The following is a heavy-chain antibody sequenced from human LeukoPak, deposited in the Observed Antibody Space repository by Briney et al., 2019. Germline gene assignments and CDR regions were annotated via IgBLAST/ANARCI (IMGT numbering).Heavy chain of an antibody. J-gene: IGHJ4*02. Sequence: ASVKVSCKASGYTFASYGISWVRQAPGQGLEWMGWISAYNGNTNYAQKLQGRVTMTTDTSTSTAYMELRSLRSDDTAVYYCARDPTYWGGDCYHTPDYWGQGTLVTVSS. CDR1: GYTFASYG. V-gene: IGHV1-18*01. CDR2: ISAYNGNT. D-gene: IGHD2-21*02. CDR3: ARDPTYWGGDCYHTPDY.